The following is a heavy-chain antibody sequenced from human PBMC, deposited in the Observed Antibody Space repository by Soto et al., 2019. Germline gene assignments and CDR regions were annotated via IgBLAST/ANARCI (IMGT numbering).Heavy chain of an antibody. V-gene: IGHV3-23*01. D-gene: IGHD5-18*01. CDR2: ISGSGGST. CDR3: AKDLHVDTAMSGMDV. CDR1: GFTFSSYA. Sequence: GGSLRLSCAASGFTFSSYAMSWVRQAPGKGLEWVSAISGSGGSTYYADSVKGRFTISRDNSKNTLYLQMNSLRAEDTAVYYCAKDLHVDTAMSGMDVWGQGTTVTVSS. J-gene: IGHJ6*02.